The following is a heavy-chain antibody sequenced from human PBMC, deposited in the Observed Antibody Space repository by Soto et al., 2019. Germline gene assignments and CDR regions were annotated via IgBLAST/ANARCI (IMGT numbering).Heavy chain of an antibody. D-gene: IGHD4-4*01. V-gene: IGHV4-30-4*01. CDR3: ARVTTVTDQIYYYYYGMDV. J-gene: IGHJ6*02. Sequence: SETLSLTCTVSGGSISSGDYYWSWIRQPPGKGLEWIGYIYYSGSTYYNPSLKSRVTISVDTSKNQFSLKLSSVTAADTAVYYCARVTTVTDQIYYYYYGMDVWGQGTTVTVSS. CDR2: IYYSGST. CDR1: GGSISSGDYY.